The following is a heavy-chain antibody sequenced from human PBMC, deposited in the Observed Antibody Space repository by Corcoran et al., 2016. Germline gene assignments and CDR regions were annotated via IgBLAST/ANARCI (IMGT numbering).Heavy chain of an antibody. Sequence: EVQLVQSGAEVKKPGESLKISCKGSGYSFTSYWIGWVRQMPGKGLEWMGIIYPGDSDTRYSPSFQGQVTISADKSISTAYLQWSSLKASDTAMDYCARHPALTTLAAAGTSGYGMDVWGQGTTVTVSS. CDR2: IYPGDSDT. CDR3: ARHPALTTLAAAGTSGYGMDV. D-gene: IGHD6-13*01. CDR1: GYSFTSYW. J-gene: IGHJ6*02. V-gene: IGHV5-51*01.